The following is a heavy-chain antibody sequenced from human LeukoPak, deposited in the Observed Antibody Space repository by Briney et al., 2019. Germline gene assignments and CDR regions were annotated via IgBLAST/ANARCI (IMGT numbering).Heavy chain of an antibody. D-gene: IGHD3-22*01. J-gene: IGHJ6*02. V-gene: IGHV3-23*01. CDR1: GFTFSSYA. CDR3: AKASYYYDSSGYYPPTYYYYGMDV. CDR2: ISGSGGST. Sequence: PGGSLRLSCAASGFTFSSYAMSWVRQAPGKGLEWVSAISGSGGSTYYADSVKGRFTISRDNSKNTLYLQMNGLRAEDTAVYYCAKASYYYDSSGYYPPTYYYYGMDVWGQGTTVTVSS.